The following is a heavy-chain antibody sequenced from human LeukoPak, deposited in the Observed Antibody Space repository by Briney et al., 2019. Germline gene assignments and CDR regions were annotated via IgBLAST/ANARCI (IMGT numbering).Heavy chain of an antibody. D-gene: IGHD3-9*01. CDR2: INHSGST. Sequence: SETLSLTCAVYGGSFSGYYWSWIRQPPGKGLEWIGEINHSGSTNYNPSLKSRVTISVDTSKNQFSLKLSSVTAADTAVYYSARGVPVLRYFDWLSPPAKNYALDYWGQGTLVTVSS. V-gene: IGHV4-34*01. CDR3: ARGVPVLRYFDWLSPPAKNYALDY. J-gene: IGHJ4*02. CDR1: GGSFSGYY.